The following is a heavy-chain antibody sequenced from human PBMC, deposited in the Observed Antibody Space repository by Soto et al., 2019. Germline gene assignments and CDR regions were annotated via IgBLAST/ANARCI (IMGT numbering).Heavy chain of an antibody. D-gene: IGHD6-13*01. CDR2: ISSSGSTI. CDR3: ARIEMGPDSSSWYVAYYYGMDV. CDR1: GFTFVASN. J-gene: IGHJ6*02. V-gene: IGHV3-11*01. Sequence: PGGPLRLSVPPSGFTFVASNMSWIRQAPGKGLEWVSYISSSGSTIYYADSVKGRFTISRDNAKNSLYLQMNSLRAEDTAVYYCARIEMGPDSSSWYVAYYYGMDVWGQGTTVTVSS.